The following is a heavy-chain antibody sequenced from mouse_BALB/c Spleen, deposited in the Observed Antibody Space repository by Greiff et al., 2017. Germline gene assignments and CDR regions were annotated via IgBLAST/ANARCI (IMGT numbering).Heavy chain of an antibody. CDR3: ARNRVRQDAMDY. Sequence: VQLQESGPGLVQPSQSLSITCTASGFSLTSYGVHWVRQSPGKGLEWLGVIWSGGSTDYNAAFISRLSIRKDNSKSQVFFKMNSLQANDTALYYCARNRVRQDAMDYWGQGTSVTVSS. CDR1: GFSLTSYG. V-gene: IGHV2-2*02. D-gene: IGHD2-14*01. J-gene: IGHJ4*01. CDR2: IWSGGST.